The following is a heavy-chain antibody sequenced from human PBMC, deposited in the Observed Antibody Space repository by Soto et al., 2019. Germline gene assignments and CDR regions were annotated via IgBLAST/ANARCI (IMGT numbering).Heavy chain of an antibody. V-gene: IGHV3-64D*06. Sequence: GSLRLSCSASGFAFSSYALHWVRQTPGKGLEHVSAISPQGGSTYYADSVKGRFTISRDDSKNTVYLQMSSLRPDDTAVYYCVNMMIARGAFDFWGQGTLVTVSS. CDR2: ISPQGGST. J-gene: IGHJ4*02. CDR3: VNMMIARGAFDF. CDR1: GFAFSSYA. D-gene: IGHD2-21*01.